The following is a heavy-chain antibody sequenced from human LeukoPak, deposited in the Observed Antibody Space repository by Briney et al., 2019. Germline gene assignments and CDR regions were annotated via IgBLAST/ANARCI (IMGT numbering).Heavy chain of an antibody. CDR2: IYYGGTA. V-gene: IGHV4-39*07. D-gene: IGHD2-15*01. J-gene: IGHJ6*02. Sequence: SETLSLTCTVSGGSITSSSYYWGWIRQPPGRGLEWIGSIYYGGTAYYNPSLKSRVTISVDTSRNQFSLKVNSVTAADTAVYYCARDYCSGGSCELYYYYYYGMDVWGQGTTVTVSS. CDR3: ARDYCSGGSCELYYYYYYGMDV. CDR1: GGSITSSSYY.